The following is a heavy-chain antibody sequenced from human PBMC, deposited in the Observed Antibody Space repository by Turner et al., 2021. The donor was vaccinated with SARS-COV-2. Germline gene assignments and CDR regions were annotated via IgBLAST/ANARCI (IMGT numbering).Heavy chain of an antibody. CDR1: SGSISSSAYY. CDR2: FFYSGST. D-gene: IGHD6-19*01. V-gene: IGHV4-39*01. Sequence: QLQLQESGPGLVKPSETLSITCTVSSGSISSSAYYLGWVRQPPGKGLEWIGSFFYSGSTYYSPTLKSRITISVDTSKNQFSLNLSSVTAADTAVYYCARQVSILGRWLAPFDSWGQGTLVTVSS. CDR3: ARQVSILGRWLAPFDS. J-gene: IGHJ4*02.